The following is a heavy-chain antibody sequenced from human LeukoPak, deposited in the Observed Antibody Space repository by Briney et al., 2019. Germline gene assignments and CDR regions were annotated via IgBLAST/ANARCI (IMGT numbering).Heavy chain of an antibody. Sequence: GASVKVSCKASGYTFTSYDINWVRQAAGQGLEWMGGIIPIFGTANYAQKFQGRVTITTDESTSTAYMELSSLRSEDTAVYYCASSGDYYYYYMDVWGKGTTVTVSS. V-gene: IGHV1-69*05. CDR2: IIPIFGTA. J-gene: IGHJ6*03. CDR3: ASSGDYYYYYMDV. CDR1: GYTFTSYD.